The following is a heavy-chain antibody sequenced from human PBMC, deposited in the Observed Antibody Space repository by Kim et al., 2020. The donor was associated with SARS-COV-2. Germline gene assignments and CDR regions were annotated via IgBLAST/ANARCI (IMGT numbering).Heavy chain of an antibody. D-gene: IGHD2-21*02. Sequence: PPRKSRVTISVHTSKNQFSLKLSSVTAADTAVYYCARAGYCGGDCLYFDYWGQGTLVTVSS. CDR3: ARAGYCGGDCLYFDY. J-gene: IGHJ4*02. V-gene: IGHV4-59*01.